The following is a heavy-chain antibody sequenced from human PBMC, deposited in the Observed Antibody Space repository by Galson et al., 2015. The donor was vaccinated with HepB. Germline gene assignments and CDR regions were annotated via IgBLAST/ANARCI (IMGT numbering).Heavy chain of an antibody. Sequence: SVKVSCKASGYTFTNYDISWVRQAPGQGLEWMGWINAYNGNTNYAQKFQGRVTMTTDTSTSTAYMELRSLKSDDTAVYYCARDGLRVWASNDYWGQGTLVTVSS. CDR3: ARDGLRVWASNDY. D-gene: IGHD5-12*01. V-gene: IGHV1-18*01. J-gene: IGHJ4*02. CDR1: GYTFTNYD. CDR2: INAYNGNT.